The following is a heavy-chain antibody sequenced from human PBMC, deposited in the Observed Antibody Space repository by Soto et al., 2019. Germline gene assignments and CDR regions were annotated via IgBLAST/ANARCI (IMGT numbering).Heavy chain of an antibody. CDR1: GFTFSDYY. D-gene: IGHD3-3*01. CDR2: ISSRGSSI. J-gene: IGHJ6*02. Sequence: LRLSCAVSGFTFSDYYMSWIRQAPGKGLEWVSYISSRGSSIYYADSVKGRFTISRDNAKNSLYLQMNGLRAEDTAVYYCARGYYDFWSGYYISPYGMDVWGQGTTVTVSS. V-gene: IGHV3-11*01. CDR3: ARGYYDFWSGYYISPYGMDV.